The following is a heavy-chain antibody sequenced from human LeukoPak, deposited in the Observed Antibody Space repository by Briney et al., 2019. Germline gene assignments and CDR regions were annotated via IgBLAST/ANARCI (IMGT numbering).Heavy chain of an antibody. CDR2: IWNDGSNK. V-gene: IGHV3-33*01. Sequence: GGSLRLSCAASGFSFSGYGMHWVRQAPGKGLEWVAVIWNDGSNKYYADSVKGRLTISRDTSKNTLFLQMNSLRAEDTAVYYCVRNYGSGIYGYGLEVWGQGTTVTVSS. D-gene: IGHD3-10*01. J-gene: IGHJ6*02. CDR1: GFSFSGYG. CDR3: VRNYGSGIYGYGLEV.